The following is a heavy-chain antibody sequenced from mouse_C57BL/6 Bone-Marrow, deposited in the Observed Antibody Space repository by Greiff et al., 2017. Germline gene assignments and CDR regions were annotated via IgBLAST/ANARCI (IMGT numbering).Heavy chain of an antibody. J-gene: IGHJ2*01. V-gene: IGHV10-1*01. Sequence: EVKLVESGGGLVQPKGSLKLSCAASGFSFNTYAMNWVRQAPGKGLEWVARISSKSNNYATYYANSVKDRFTISRDDSESILYLQMHNLKTEPTTMYYCVRHAEYDHVAYYFDYWGQGTTLTVSS. CDR3: VRHAEYDHVAYYFDY. CDR1: GFSFNTYA. CDR2: ISSKSNNYAT. D-gene: IGHD2-4*01.